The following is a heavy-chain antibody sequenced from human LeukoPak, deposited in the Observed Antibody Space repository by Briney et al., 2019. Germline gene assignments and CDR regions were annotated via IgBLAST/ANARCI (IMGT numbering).Heavy chain of an antibody. CDR2: ITYDGSNK. Sequence: GRSLRLSCAASGFTFSNYGMHWVRQAPGKGLEWVAVITYDGSNKYYTDSVKGRFTISRDNSKNTLYMQMNSLRAEDTAVYYCAKGGAEWELLNWFVPWGQGTLVTVSS. D-gene: IGHD1-26*01. CDR1: GFTFSNYG. V-gene: IGHV3-30*18. J-gene: IGHJ5*02. CDR3: AKGGAEWELLNWFVP.